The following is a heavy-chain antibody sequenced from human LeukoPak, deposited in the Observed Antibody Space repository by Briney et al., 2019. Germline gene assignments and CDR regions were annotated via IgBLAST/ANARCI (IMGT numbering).Heavy chain of an antibody. J-gene: IGHJ4*02. D-gene: IGHD3-10*01. CDR3: AREGFGELFRVLVY. CDR1: GYTFTSYG. Sequence: ASVKVSCKASGYTFTSYGISWVRQAPGQGLGWMGWISAYNGNTDYAQKLQGRVTMTTDTSTSTAYMELRSLRSDDTAVYYCAREGFGELFRVLVYWGQGTLVTVSS. CDR2: ISAYNGNT. V-gene: IGHV1-18*01.